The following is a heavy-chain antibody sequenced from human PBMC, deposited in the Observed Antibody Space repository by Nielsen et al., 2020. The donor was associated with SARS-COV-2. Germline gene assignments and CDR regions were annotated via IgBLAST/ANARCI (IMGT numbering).Heavy chain of an antibody. V-gene: IGHV4-31*02. D-gene: IGHD7-27*01. Sequence: WIRQPPGKGLEWIGYIYYSGSTYYNPSLKSRVTISVDTSKNQFSLKLSSVTAADTAVYYCARVRELGPWYYFDYWGQGTLVTVSS. CDR2: IYYSGST. J-gene: IGHJ4*02. CDR3: ARVRELGPWYYFDY.